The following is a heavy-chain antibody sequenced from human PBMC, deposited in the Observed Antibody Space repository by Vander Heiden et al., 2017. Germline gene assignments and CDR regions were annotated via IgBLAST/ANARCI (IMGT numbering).Heavy chain of an antibody. Sequence: IFGTANYAQKFQGRVTITADKSTSTAYMELSSLRSEDTAVYYCARDLEVGLELRVGSLTFWGQGTLVTVSS. V-gene: IGHV1-69*06. CDR3: ARDLEVGLELRVGSLTF. J-gene: IGHJ4*02. D-gene: IGHD1-26*01. CDR2: IFGTA.